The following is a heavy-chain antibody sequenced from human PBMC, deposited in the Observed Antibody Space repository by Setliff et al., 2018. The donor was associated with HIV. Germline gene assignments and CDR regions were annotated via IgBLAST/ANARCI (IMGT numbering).Heavy chain of an antibody. Sequence: LSLTCTVSNVSINSYYWSWTRQPAGRALEWIGRIYSSGSTNYNPSLKSRVKMSIDTSKNQFSLKLSSVTAADTAVYFCARDPYCSGDGCFRYYQHWGRGTLVTVSS. CDR1: NVSINSYY. D-gene: IGHD2-15*01. V-gene: IGHV4-4*07. J-gene: IGHJ1*01. CDR2: IYSSGST. CDR3: ARDPYCSGDGCFRYYQH.